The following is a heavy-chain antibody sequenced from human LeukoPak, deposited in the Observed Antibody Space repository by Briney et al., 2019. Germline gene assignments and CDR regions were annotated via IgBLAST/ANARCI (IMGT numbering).Heavy chain of an antibody. CDR2: IIPILGIA. D-gene: IGHD4-17*01. V-gene: IGHV1-69*04. CDR3: ARIPYGYFDY. Sequence: SVKVSCKASGGTFSSYAISWVRQAPGQGLEWMGRIIPILGIANYAQKFQGRVTITADKSTSTAYMELSSLRAEDTAVYYCARIPYGYFDYWGQGTLVTVSS. CDR1: GGTFSSYA. J-gene: IGHJ4*02.